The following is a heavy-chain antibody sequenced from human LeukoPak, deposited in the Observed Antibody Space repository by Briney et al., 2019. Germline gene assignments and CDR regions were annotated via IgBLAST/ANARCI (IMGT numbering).Heavy chain of an antibody. CDR1: GYTFTSYY. D-gene: IGHD1-26*01. V-gene: IGHV1-46*01. J-gene: IGHJ4*02. CDR2: INPSGGST. Sequence: ASVKVSCKASGYTFTSYYMHWVRQAPGQGLEWMGIINPSGGSTSYAQKFQGRVTMTRDTSTSTVYMKLSSLRSEDTAVYYCAKINREGATTDSGGPGNFDYWGQGTLLTVSS. CDR3: AKINREGATTDSGGPGNFDY.